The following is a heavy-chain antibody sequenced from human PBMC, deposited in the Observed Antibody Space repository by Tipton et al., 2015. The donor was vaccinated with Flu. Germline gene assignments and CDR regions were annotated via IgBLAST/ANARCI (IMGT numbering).Heavy chain of an antibody. CDR2: VYSNGST. J-gene: IGHJ4*02. D-gene: IGHD3-10*01. Sequence: LRLSCTVSGGSFDLFWWSWIRQSPGKGLQWIGHVYSNGSTKYDLSLKSRITISLEKSKKQFSLSLSSVTAADTAAYYCARELVVRGVTLTSYFDYWGQGALVTVSS. CDR1: GGSFDLFW. V-gene: IGHV4-59*01. CDR3: ARELVVRGVTLTSYFDY.